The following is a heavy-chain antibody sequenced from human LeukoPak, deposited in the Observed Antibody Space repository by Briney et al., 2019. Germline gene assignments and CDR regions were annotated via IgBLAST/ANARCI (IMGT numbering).Heavy chain of an antibody. V-gene: IGHV1-2*06. J-gene: IGHJ6*03. CDR1: GYTFTGYY. CDR2: INPNSGGT. CDR3: ARDRRYRSGLYFRDCHYYMDG. D-gene: IGHD3-22*01. Sequence: SVKVSCKASGYTFTGYYMHWVRQAPGQGLEWMGRINPNSGGTNYAQKFQGRVTMTRDTSISTAHMELSRLRSDDTAVSSCARDRRYRSGLYFRDCHYYMDGLGKGTTVTVSS.